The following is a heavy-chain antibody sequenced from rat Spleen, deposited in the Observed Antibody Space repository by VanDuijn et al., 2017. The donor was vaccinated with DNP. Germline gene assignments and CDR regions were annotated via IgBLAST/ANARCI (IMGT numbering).Heavy chain of an antibody. V-gene: IGHV2-72*01. CDR3: ARDGRSDRFYDYKGAMDA. CDR2: IWADSST. D-gene: IGHD1-2*01. Sequence: QVQLKESGPGLVQPSQTLSLTCTVSGFSLPSNGVGWVRQPLGKGLVWLGTIWADSSTAYNSVPKSRLSISRDTSKSQVFLKMNSLQTEDTAIYFCARDGRSDRFYDYKGAMDAWGQGTSVTVSS. J-gene: IGHJ4*01. CDR1: GFSLPSNG.